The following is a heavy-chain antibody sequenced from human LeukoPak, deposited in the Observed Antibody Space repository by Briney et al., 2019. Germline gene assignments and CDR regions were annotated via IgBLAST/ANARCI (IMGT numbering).Heavy chain of an antibody. Sequence: GGSLRLSCAASGFTFSSYAMNWVRQAPGKGLEWVSAISGRGGSTYYADSVKGRFTISRDNSKNTLYLQMNSLRAEDTAVYYCAKEGSSSWYALSYFDYWGQGTLVTVSS. D-gene: IGHD6-13*01. CDR2: ISGRGGST. J-gene: IGHJ4*02. CDR1: GFTFSSYA. V-gene: IGHV3-23*01. CDR3: AKEGSSSWYALSYFDY.